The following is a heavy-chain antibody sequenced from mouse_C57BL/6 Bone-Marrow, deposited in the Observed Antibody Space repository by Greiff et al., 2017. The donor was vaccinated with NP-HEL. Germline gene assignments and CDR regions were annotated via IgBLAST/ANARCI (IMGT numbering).Heavy chain of an antibody. V-gene: IGHV1-82*01. J-gene: IGHJ4*01. CDR3: ARFGGAMDY. CDR1: GYAFSSSW. CDR2: IYPGDGDT. Sequence: VQLQQSGPELVKPGASVKISCKASGYAFSSSWMNWVKQRPGKGLEWIGRIYPGDGDTNYNGKFKGKATLTADKSSSTVYMQLSSLTSEDSAVYFCARFGGAMDYWGQGTSVTVSS.